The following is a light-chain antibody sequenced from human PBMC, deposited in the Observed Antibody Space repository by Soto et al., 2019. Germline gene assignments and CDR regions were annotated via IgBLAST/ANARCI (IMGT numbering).Light chain of an antibody. Sequence: DIQMTQSPSTLSASVGDRVTITCRASQGISPWLAWYQQKPGKAPKLLIYKASSLESGVPSRFSGSGSGTEFTLTISSLQPDDFATYYCQQYSTYWTFGQGTKVDI. CDR3: QQYSTYWT. CDR2: KAS. CDR1: QGISPW. V-gene: IGKV1-5*03. J-gene: IGKJ1*01.